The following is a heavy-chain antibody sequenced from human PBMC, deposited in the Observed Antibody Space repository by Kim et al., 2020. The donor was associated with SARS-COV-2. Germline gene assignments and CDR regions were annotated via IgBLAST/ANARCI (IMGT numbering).Heavy chain of an antibody. J-gene: IGHJ6*02. CDR3: ARDRRDLVYGLYV. Sequence: SQTLSLTCAISGDSVSTYSATWNWVRQSPSRGLEWLGRTYYRSKWITDYAISVRSRITIDPDTSNNQFSLHLNSVTPEDTAVYYCARDRRDLVYGLYVWGQGTTVTVSS. CDR1: GDSVSTYSAT. V-gene: IGHV6-1*01. CDR2: TYYRSKWIT.